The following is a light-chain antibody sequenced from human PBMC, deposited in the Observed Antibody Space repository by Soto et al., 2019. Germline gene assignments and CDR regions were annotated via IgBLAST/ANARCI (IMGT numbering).Light chain of an antibody. J-gene: IGKJ4*01. CDR3: QQYNNWLLT. CDR2: DVS. Sequence: EIVLTQSPATLSLSPGERATLSCRASQSVSSNFAWYQQRPAQAPRLLIYDVSTRATGVPTRFSGSGSGTEFTLTISSLQSEDFAVYYCQQYNNWLLTFGGGTKVDI. V-gene: IGKV3D-15*01. CDR1: QSVSSN.